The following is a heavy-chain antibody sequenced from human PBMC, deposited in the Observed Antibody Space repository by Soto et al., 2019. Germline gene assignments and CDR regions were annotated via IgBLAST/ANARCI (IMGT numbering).Heavy chain of an antibody. CDR3: ATRRGYCSGGSCARGYYYYMDV. CDR1: GFTFSSYG. CDR2: ISYDGSNK. D-gene: IGHD2-15*01. J-gene: IGHJ6*03. Sequence: GGSLRLSCAASGFTFSSYGMHWVRQAPGKGLEWVAVISYDGSNKYYADSVKGRFTISRDNSKNTLYLQMNSLRAEDTAVYYCATRRGYCSGGSCARGYYYYMDVWGKGTTVTVSS. V-gene: IGHV3-30*03.